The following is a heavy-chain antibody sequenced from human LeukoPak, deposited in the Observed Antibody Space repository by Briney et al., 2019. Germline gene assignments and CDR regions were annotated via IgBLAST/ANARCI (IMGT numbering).Heavy chain of an antibody. CDR2: ISGSGGST. V-gene: IGHV3-23*01. CDR1: GFTFSSYA. J-gene: IGHJ4*02. CDR3: AKDSVPWGGSSSSYDY. D-gene: IGHD6-13*01. Sequence: GGSPRLSCAASGFTFSSYAMSWVRQAPGKGLEWVSAISGSGGSTYYADSVKGRFTISRDNSKNTLYLQMNSLRAEDTAVYYCAKDSVPWGGSSSSYDYWGQGTLVTVSS.